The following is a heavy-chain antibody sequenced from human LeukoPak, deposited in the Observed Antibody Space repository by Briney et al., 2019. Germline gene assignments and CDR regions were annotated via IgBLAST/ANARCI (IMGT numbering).Heavy chain of an antibody. CDR1: GFNFSGYW. Sequence: GGSLRLSCAASGFNFSGYWMTWVRQAPGKGLEWVSYISSSSSDIHYADSVKGRFTISRDNADNSLYLQMNSLRAEDTAVYYCARVGAFSAINYWGQGTLVTVSS. J-gene: IGHJ4*02. V-gene: IGHV3-21*06. CDR2: ISSSSSDI. D-gene: IGHD5-18*01. CDR3: ARVGAFSAINY.